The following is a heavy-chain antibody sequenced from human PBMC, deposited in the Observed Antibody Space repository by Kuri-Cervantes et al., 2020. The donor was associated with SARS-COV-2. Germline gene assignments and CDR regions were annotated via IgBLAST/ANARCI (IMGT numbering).Heavy chain of an antibody. J-gene: IGHJ6*02. V-gene: IGHV3-23*01. D-gene: IGHD1-26*01. CDR1: GFTFSSYG. CDR3: AKALVGAGTNYYYGMDV. Sequence: ETLSLTCAASGFTFSSYGMHWVRRAPGKGLEWVSGISGSGGSTYSADSVKGRLTISRDNSKNTLYLQMNSLRAEDTAVYYCAKALVGAGTNYYYGMDVWGQGTTVTVSS. CDR2: ISGSGGST.